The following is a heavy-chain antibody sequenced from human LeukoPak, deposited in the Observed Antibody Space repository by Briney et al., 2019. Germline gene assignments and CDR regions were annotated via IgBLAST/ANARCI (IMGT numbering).Heavy chain of an antibody. V-gene: IGHV4-59*01. CDR2: IYYSGST. CDR3: ARVGSIAAAGPTFDY. D-gene: IGHD6-13*01. J-gene: IGHJ4*02. Sequence: GSLRLSCAASGFTFSSDWMHWVRQAPGKGLEWIGYIYYSGSTNYNPSLKSRVTISVDTSKNQFSLKLSSVTAADTAVYYCARVGSIAAAGPTFDYWGQGTLVTVSS. CDR1: GFTFSSDW.